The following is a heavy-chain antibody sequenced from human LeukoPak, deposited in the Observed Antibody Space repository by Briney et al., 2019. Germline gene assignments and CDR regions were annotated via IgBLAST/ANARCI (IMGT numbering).Heavy chain of an antibody. J-gene: IGHJ5*02. D-gene: IGHD2-2*01. CDR1: GYTFTSYG. V-gene: IGHV1-18*01. CDR2: ISAYNGNT. CDR3: VRTGYQLLLEXWFDP. Sequence: GASVKVSCKASGYTFTSYGISWVRQAPGQGLEWMGWISAYNGNTNYAQKLQGRVTMTTDTSTSTAYMELRSLRSDDTAVYYCVRTGYQLLLEXWFDPWGQGTLVTVSS.